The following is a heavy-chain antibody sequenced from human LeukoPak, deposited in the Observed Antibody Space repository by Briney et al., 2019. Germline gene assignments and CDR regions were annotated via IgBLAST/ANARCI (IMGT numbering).Heavy chain of an antibody. D-gene: IGHD3-22*01. V-gene: IGHV1-18*01. Sequence: ASVKVSCKASGCTFTSYGISWVRQAPGQGLEWMGWISAYNGNTNYAQKLQGRVTMTTDTSTSTAYMELRSLRSDDTAVYYCARDNYYDSGGYYYSVYWFDPWGQGTLVTVSS. CDR3: ARDNYYDSGGYYYSVYWFDP. CDR1: GCTFTSYG. J-gene: IGHJ5*02. CDR2: ISAYNGNT.